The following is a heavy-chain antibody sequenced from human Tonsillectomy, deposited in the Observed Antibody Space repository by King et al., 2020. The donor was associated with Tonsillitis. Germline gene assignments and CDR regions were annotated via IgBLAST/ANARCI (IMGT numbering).Heavy chain of an antibody. Sequence: VQLQESGPGLGKPSETLTLTCTVSGGSISGYYWSWIRQPPGRGLEWIGYISYTGTTDYNPSLKSRVTISADTSKNQLSLRLNSVTAAATAVYYCASPKDALATDAFAIWGQGTMVTVSS. V-gene: IGHV4-59*01. D-gene: IGHD2-15*01. CDR3: ASPKDALATDAFAI. J-gene: IGHJ3*02. CDR1: GGSISGYY. CDR2: ISYTGTT.